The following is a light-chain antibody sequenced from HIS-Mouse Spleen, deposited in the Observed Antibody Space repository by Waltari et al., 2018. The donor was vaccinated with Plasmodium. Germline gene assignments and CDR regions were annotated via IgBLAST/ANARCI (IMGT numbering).Light chain of an antibody. CDR3: YSTDSSGNHRV. Sequence: SYELTQPPSVSVAPGQTARITCSGDALPKKYAYWYQQKSDQAPVLVIYEDSKRPSGIPERFSGSSSGTMATLTISGAQVEDEADYYCYSTDSSGNHRVFGGGTKLTVL. CDR1: ALPKKY. J-gene: IGLJ3*02. CDR2: EDS. V-gene: IGLV3-10*01.